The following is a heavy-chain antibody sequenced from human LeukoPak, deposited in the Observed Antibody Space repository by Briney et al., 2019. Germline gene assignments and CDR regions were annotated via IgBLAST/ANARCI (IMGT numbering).Heavy chain of an antibody. CDR2: IYSGGST. J-gene: IGHJ4*02. D-gene: IGHD3-22*01. CDR3: ARDTVYDSSGYYYDY. CDR1: GFTVSSNY. V-gene: IGHV3-53*01. Sequence: GGSLRLFCAASGFTVSSNYMSWVRQAPGKGLEWVSVIYSGGSTYYADSVKGRFTISRDNSKNTLYLQMNSLRAEDTAVYYCARDTVYDSSGYYYDYWGQGTLVTVSS.